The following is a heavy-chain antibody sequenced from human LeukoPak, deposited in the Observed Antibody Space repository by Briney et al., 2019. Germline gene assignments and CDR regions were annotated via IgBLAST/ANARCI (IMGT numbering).Heavy chain of an antibody. CDR2: IKQDGSEK. V-gene: IGHV3-7*01. CDR1: GFTFSMYW. CDR3: ARDPSYDILTGYKYAFDV. D-gene: IGHD3-9*01. Sequence: PGGSLRLSCAASGFTFSMYWMSWVCQAPGKGLEWVANIKQDGSEKFYVGSVKGRFTISRDNAKNSLYLQMNSLRAEDTAVYYCARDPSYDILTGYKYAFDVWGQGTMVTVSS. J-gene: IGHJ3*01.